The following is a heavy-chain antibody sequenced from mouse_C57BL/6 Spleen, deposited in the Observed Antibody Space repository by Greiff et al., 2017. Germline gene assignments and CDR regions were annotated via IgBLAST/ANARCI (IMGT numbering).Heavy chain of an antibody. CDR1: GYSFTGYY. J-gene: IGHJ2*01. D-gene: IGHD2-4*01. Sequence: VQLQQSGPELVKPGASVKISCKASGYSFTGYYMNWVKQSPEKSLEWIGEINPSTGGTTYNQKFKAKATLTVDKSSSTAYMQLKSLTSEDSAVCYCARRGYDYGDCYYFDYWGQGTTLTVSS. CDR2: INPSTGGT. CDR3: ARRGYDYGDCYYFDY. V-gene: IGHV1-42*01.